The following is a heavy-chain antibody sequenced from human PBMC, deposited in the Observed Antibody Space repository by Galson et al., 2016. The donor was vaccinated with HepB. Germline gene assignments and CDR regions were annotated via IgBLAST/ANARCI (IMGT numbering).Heavy chain of an antibody. CDR2: IKPDGSEK. J-gene: IGHJ6*02. CDR1: RFTFSNYW. Sequence: SLRLSCADSRFTFSNYWMTWVRQAPGKGLEWVANIKPDGSEKYYVDSVKGRFTISRDNTKNSLYLQMNGLRAEDTAVYYCARGVGGYLGYGMDVWGRGTTVTVSS. CDR3: ARGVGGYLGYGMDV. V-gene: IGHV3-7*01. D-gene: IGHD3-22*01.